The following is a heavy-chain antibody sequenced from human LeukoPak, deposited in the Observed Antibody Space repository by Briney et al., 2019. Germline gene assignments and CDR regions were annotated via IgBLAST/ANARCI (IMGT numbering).Heavy chain of an antibody. CDR1: GFTFSSYE. J-gene: IGHJ6*02. Sequence: GGSLRLSCAASGFTFSSYEMNWVRQAPGKGLEWVSYISSSGSTIYYADSVKGRFTISRDNAKNSLYLQMNSLRAEDTAVYHCARVGLLWFGELFNYYYGMDVWGQGTTVTVSS. CDR3: ARVGLLWFGELFNYYYGMDV. V-gene: IGHV3-48*03. D-gene: IGHD3-10*01. CDR2: ISSSGSTI.